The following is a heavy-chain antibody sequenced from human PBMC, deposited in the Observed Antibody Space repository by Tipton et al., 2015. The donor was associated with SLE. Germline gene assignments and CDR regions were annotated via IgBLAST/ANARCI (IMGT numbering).Heavy chain of an antibody. Sequence: GSLRLSCAASAFTFSSYTMNWVRQAPGKGLEWVSSISGNGNYIYYAESMRGRFTVSRDNAKNSLYLQLNSLRPEDTAVYYCARETGSGWYYFDYWGQGTRVTVSS. CDR2: ISGNGNYI. V-gene: IGHV3-21*01. CDR1: AFTFSSYT. D-gene: IGHD6-19*01. CDR3: ARETGSGWYYFDY. J-gene: IGHJ4*02.